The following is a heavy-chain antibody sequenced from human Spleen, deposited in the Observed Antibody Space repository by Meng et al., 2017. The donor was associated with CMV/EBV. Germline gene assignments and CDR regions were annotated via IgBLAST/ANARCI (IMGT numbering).Heavy chain of an antibody. CDR3: AREVGAAPFLDY. Sequence: GESLKISCAASGFTFSSFEMNWVRQPPGKGLEWVSSISSSSSYIYYADSVKGRFTISRDNAKNSLYLQMNSLRAEDTAVYYCAREVGAAPFLDYWGQGTLVTVSS. V-gene: IGHV3-21*01. D-gene: IGHD2-15*01. J-gene: IGHJ4*02. CDR2: ISSSSSYI. CDR1: GFTFSSFE.